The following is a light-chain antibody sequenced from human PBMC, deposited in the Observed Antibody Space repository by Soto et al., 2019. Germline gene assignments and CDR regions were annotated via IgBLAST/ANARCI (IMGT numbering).Light chain of an antibody. CDR2: AAS. J-gene: IGKJ1*01. CDR1: QGISSY. Sequence: AIRMTQSPSSLSASTGDRVTITCRASQGISSYLAWYQQKPGKAPKLLIYAASTLQSGVPSRFSGSGSGTDFTLTISCLQSEDFATYYCQQYYSYPTFGQGT. V-gene: IGKV1-8*01. CDR3: QQYYSYPT.